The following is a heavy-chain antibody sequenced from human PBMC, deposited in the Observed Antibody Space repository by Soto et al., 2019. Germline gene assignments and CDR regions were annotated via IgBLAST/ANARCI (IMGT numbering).Heavy chain of an antibody. CDR1: GASIRSGGYY. CDR3: ARIEMASIK. J-gene: IGHJ4*02. Sequence: SETLSLTCSVSGASIRSGGYYWSWLRQSPGKGLEWIGHIYYTGSTFYSPSLKSRLTISLDTSKNQFSLDLRSVTAADTAMYYCARIEMASIKWGRGTLVTVS. V-gene: IGHV4-31*02. CDR2: IYYTGST.